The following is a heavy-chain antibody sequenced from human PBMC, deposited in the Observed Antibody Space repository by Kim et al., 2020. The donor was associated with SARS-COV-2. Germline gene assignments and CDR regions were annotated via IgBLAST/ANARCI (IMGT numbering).Heavy chain of an antibody. V-gene: IGHV1-69*13. CDR3: ARDRSAGYCSGGSCYGSYNWFDP. CDR1: GGTFSSYA. CDR2: IIPIFGTA. Sequence: SVKVSCKASGGTFSSYAISWVRQAPGQGLEWMGGIIPIFGTANYAQKFQGRVTITADESTSTAYMELSSLRSEDTAVYYCARDRSAGYCSGGSCYGSYNWFDPWGQGTLVTVSS. D-gene: IGHD2-15*01. J-gene: IGHJ5*02.